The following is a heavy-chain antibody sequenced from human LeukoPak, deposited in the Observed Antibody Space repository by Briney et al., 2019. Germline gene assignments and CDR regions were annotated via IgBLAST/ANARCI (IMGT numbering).Heavy chain of an antibody. D-gene: IGHD1-26*01. CDR2: MNPNSGNT. CDR3: ARGDSGYYYYYMDV. CDR1: GYTFTSYD. J-gene: IGHJ6*03. Sequence: ASVKVSCKASGYTFTSYDINWVRQATGQGLEWMGWMNPNSGNTGYAQKFLGRVTMTRNTSISTAYMELSSLRSEDTAVYFCARGDSGYYYYYMDVWGKGTTVTISS. V-gene: IGHV1-8*01.